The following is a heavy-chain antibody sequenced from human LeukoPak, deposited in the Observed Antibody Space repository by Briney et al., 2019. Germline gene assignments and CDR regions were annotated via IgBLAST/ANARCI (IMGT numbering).Heavy chain of an antibody. D-gene: IGHD5-18*01. CDR2: IYYSGST. J-gene: IGHJ4*02. Sequence: SETLSLTCTVSGGSISSYYWSWIRQPPGKGLEWIGHIYYSGSTNYNPSPKSRVTISIDTSKNQFSLRLSSVTAADTAVYYCARGAAGYSYGWGQGTLVTVSS. CDR1: GGSISSYY. V-gene: IGHV4-59*01. CDR3: ARGAAGYSYG.